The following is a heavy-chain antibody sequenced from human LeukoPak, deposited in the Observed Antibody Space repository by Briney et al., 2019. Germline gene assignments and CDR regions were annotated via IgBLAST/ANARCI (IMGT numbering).Heavy chain of an antibody. J-gene: IGHJ4*02. Sequence: GGSLRLSCAASGFTFSSYTMNWVRQAPGKGLEWVSSISSSSSYIYYADSMKGRFTISRDNAKNSLYLQMNSLRAEDTAVYYCARSGGYYDSSGYYKAGSFDCWGQGTLVTVSS. V-gene: IGHV3-21*01. D-gene: IGHD3-22*01. CDR1: GFTFSSYT. CDR2: ISSSSSYI. CDR3: ARSGGYYDSSGYYKAGSFDC.